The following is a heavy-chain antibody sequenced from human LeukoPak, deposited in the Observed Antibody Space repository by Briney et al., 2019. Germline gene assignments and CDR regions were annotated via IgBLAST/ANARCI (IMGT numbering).Heavy chain of an antibody. CDR1: GGSISSAGFY. V-gene: IGHV4-39*01. Sequence: PSETLSLTCSVSGGSISSAGFYWAWIRQPPGRGLEWIGSVYYSGATYYSPSLKGRVTISEDTSKKQFSLKLSSVTAADTAVYYCARHPRNPLFDPWGQGTLVTVSS. CDR3: ARHPRNPLFDP. J-gene: IGHJ5*02. CDR2: VYYSGAT.